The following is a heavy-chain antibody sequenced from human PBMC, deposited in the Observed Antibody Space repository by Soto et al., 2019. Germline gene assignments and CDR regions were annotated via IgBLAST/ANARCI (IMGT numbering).Heavy chain of an antibody. D-gene: IGHD3-10*01. CDR1: GFIFSSFW. J-gene: IGHJ6*02. Sequence: EVRLEEAGGGFVQPGGSLRVSCSGSGFIFSSFWMHWVRQGPGKGLEWVSRINGDGASLAYAESVKGRFSISRDNVKNTLHLQMSGLRVEDTAVYFCARDRGPQDSSGGYHFYGMDVWGHGTLVTVSS. CDR2: INGDGASL. V-gene: IGHV3-74*03. CDR3: ARDRGPQDSSGGYHFYGMDV.